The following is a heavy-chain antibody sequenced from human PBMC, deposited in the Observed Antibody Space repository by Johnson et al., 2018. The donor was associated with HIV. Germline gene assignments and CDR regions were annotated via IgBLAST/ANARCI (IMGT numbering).Heavy chain of an antibody. CDR2: ISYDGSIE. V-gene: IGHV3-30*04. CDR1: GFTFSSYA. CDR3: ARPRWGSSMMQGAFDI. J-gene: IGHJ3*02. D-gene: IGHD2-2*01. Sequence: VQLVESGGGVVQPGRSLRLSCAASGFTFSSYAMHWVRQAPGKGLEWVAVISYDGSIEYYADSVKGRFTISRDNSKNRLYLQMNSLRAEDTAVYYCARPRWGSSMMQGAFDIWGQGTMVTVSS.